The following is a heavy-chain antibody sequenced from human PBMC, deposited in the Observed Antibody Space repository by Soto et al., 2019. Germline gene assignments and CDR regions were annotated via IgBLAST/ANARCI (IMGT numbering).Heavy chain of an antibody. D-gene: IGHD6-19*01. CDR2: TSISGSTI. J-gene: IGHJ4*02. CDR1: GFTFNTYV. V-gene: IGHV3-48*02. Sequence: EVQLVASGGGLVQPGGSLRLSCAASGFTFNTYVMHWVRQAPGKGLEWVSYTSISGSTIFYADSVKGRFTISRDNAKNSLYLQMDNLRDEDTAIYYCASQTNGWSYWGQGTLVTVSS. CDR3: ASQTNGWSY.